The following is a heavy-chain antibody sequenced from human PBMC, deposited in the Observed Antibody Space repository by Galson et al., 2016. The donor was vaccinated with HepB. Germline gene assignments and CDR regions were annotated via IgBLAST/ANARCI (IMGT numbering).Heavy chain of an antibody. CDR1: GFIFSSYG. V-gene: IGHV3-30*18. Sequence: SLRLSCAASGFIFSSYGMHWVRQAPGKGLEWVAVISYDGSNRYYADSVKGRFTISRDNSKNTLYLQMNNLRPKDTAVYYCAKDYAVAARPPDYWGQGTLVTVSS. D-gene: IGHD6-6*01. J-gene: IGHJ4*02. CDR3: AKDYAVAARPPDY. CDR2: ISYDGSNR.